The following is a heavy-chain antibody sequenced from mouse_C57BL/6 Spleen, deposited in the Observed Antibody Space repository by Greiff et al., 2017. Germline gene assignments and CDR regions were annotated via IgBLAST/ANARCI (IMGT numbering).Heavy chain of an antibody. CDR1: GYTFTSYW. V-gene: IGHV1-64*01. Sequence: QVQLQQPGAELVKPGASVKLSCKASGYTFTSYWMHWVKQRPGQGLEWIGMIHPNSGSTNYNEKFKSKATLTVDKSSSTAYMQLSSLTSEDSAVYYCALYYGSSYDYFDYWGQGTTLTVSS. J-gene: IGHJ2*01. CDR3: ALYYGSSYDYFDY. D-gene: IGHD1-1*01. CDR2: IHPNSGST.